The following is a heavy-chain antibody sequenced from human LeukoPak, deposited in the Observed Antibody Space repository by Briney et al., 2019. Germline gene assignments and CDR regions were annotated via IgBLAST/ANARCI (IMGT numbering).Heavy chain of an antibody. V-gene: IGHV4-39*07. CDR2: INHSGST. CDR3: ARGGDGIAVAGRENYFDY. Sequence: SETLSLTCSVSGASISRTTYYWGWIRQPPGKGLEWIGEINHSGSTNYNPSLKSRVTISVDTSKNQFSLKLSSVTAADTAVYYCARGGDGIAVAGRENYFDYWGQGTLVTVSS. CDR1: GASISRTTYY. J-gene: IGHJ4*02. D-gene: IGHD6-19*01.